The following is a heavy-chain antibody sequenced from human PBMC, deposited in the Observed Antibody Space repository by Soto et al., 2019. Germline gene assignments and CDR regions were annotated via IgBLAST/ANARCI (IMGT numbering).Heavy chain of an antibody. CDR2: ISQDGTDT. V-gene: IGHV3-7*01. CDR3: ARNPLSYGDYAQTYWYFDL. J-gene: IGHJ2*01. CDR1: GITFSRCL. D-gene: IGHD4-17*01. Sequence: VGSLRLSCGASGITFSRCLMSWVRQAPGKGLEWVASISQDGTDTDYVDSVKGRFAISRDNPKSSLYLQMNSLRADDTAVYYCARNPLSYGDYAQTYWYFDLWGRGTLVTVSS.